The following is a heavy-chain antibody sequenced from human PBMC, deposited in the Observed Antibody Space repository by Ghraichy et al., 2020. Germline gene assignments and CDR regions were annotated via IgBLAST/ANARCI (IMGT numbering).Heavy chain of an antibody. Sequence: ASVKVSCTPPSSHLPFSSLPLARPRPRPPLPPTLWTPTPPRRTNDPKKLQGRVTMTRDTSINTAYMELNRLRSDDTAVYYCARLVSTYDSSGHFDYWGQGTLVTVAS. J-gene: IGHJ4*02. CDR1: SSHLPFSS. V-gene: IGHV1-2*02. CDR2: TPTPPRRT. D-gene: IGHD3-22*01. CDR3: ARLVSTYDSSGHFDY.